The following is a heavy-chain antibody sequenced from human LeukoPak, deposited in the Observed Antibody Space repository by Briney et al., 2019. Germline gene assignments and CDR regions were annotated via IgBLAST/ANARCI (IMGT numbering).Heavy chain of an antibody. CDR2: IIPIFGTA. CDR3: ARDIGPLGELF. CDR1: GYIFTTYG. D-gene: IGHD3-10*01. V-gene: IGHV1-69*13. J-gene: IGHJ4*02. Sequence: PEASVKVSCKASGYIFTTYGISWVRQAPGQGLEWMGGIIPIFGTANYAQKFQGRVTITADESTSTAYMELSSLRSEDTAVYYCARDIGPLGELFWGQGTLVTVSS.